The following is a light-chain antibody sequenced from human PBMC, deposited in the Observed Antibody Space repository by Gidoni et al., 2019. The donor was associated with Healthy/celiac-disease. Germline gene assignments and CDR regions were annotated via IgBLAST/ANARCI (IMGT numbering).Light chain of an antibody. CDR1: SSDVGGYNY. V-gene: IGLV2-11*01. J-gene: IGLJ1*01. CDR3: CSYAGSSYV. CDR2: DVS. Sequence: SAPPQPRSVSGSPGQSVTISCTGTSSDVGGYNYVSWYKQHQGKAPKLMIYDVSKRPSVVPDRFSGSKSGNTASLTISGLQAEDEADYYCCSYAGSSYVFGTGTKVTVL.